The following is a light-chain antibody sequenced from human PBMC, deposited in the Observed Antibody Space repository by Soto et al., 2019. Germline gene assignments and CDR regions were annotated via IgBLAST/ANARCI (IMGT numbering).Light chain of an antibody. V-gene: IGLV1-47*02. CDR1: SSNIGSNY. CDR3: AAWDDSLGGSWV. J-gene: IGLJ3*02. Sequence: QSVLTQPPSASGTPGQRVIISCSGRSSNIGSNYVYWFQHLPGTAPKHLIYANDQRPSGVPDRFSGSKSGTSASLAISGLRSEDEADYYCAAWDDSLGGSWVFGGGTKVTVL. CDR2: AND.